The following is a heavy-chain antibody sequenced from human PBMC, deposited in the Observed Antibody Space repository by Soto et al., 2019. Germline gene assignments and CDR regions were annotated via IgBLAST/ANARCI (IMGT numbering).Heavy chain of an antibody. CDR3: ARDSSGEDFDY. CDR1: VYSMSSGYY. Sequence: LXLSCAVSVYSMSSGYYWGLIRQPPGKGLEWIGSIYHSGSTYYNPSLKSRVTISVDTSKNQFSLKLSSVTAADTAVYYCARDSSGEDFDYWGQGTLVTVSS. CDR2: IYHSGST. V-gene: IGHV4-38-2*01. D-gene: IGHD6-19*01. J-gene: IGHJ4*02.